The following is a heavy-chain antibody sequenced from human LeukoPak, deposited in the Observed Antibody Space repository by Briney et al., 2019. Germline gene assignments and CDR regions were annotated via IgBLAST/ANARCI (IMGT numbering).Heavy chain of an antibody. V-gene: IGHV3-23*01. CDR3: ARDHRGSGSGPPELRGINWFDP. D-gene: IGHD1-26*01. Sequence: GGSLRLSCAASGFTFSTYAMTWVRQAPGKGLEWVSAIGGSDGSTYYADSVKGRFAISRDNSKNTLYLQMNSLRAEDTAVYYCARDHRGSGSGPPELRGINWFDPWGQGTLVTVSS. J-gene: IGHJ5*02. CDR1: GFTFSTYA. CDR2: IGGSDGST.